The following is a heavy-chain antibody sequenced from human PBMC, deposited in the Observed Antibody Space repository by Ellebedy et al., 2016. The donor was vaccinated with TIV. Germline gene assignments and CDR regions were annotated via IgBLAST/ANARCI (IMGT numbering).Heavy chain of an antibody. CDR2: ISGGSENT. J-gene: IGHJ4*02. Sequence: PGGSLRLSCAASGFIFNHYSMSWVRQAPGKGLEWVSAISGGSENTFYAASVKGRFTISRDNSNNTLYLQMNSLRAEDTAVYYCARDARLPGGIDYWGQGTLVPVSS. D-gene: IGHD2-21*02. CDR3: ARDARLPGGIDY. CDR1: GFIFNHYS. V-gene: IGHV3-23*01.